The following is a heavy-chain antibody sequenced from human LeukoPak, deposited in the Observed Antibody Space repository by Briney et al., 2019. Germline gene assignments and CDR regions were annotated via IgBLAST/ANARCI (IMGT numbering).Heavy chain of an antibody. V-gene: IGHV4-34*01. Sequence: SETLSLTCAVYGGSFSGYYWSWIRQPPGKGLEWIGEINHSGSTNYNPSLKSRVTISVDTSKNQFSLKLSSMTAADTAVYYCAGHVLRFLEWLLYPDYWGQGTLVIVSS. CDR2: INHSGST. CDR1: GGSFSGYY. J-gene: IGHJ4*02. D-gene: IGHD3-3*01. CDR3: AGHVLRFLEWLLYPDY.